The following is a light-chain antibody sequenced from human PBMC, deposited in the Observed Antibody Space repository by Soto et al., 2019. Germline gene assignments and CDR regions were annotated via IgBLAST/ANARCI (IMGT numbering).Light chain of an antibody. CDR3: QNYNSAPWT. CDR1: QGITDY. Sequence: DIQMTQSPSSLSASVGHRVTITCRASQGITDYLAWYQQKPGQVPNLLIYAASTLQSGVPSRFSGSGSGTDFTLTITGLQPEDVATYYCQNYNSAPWTFGQGTKVDIK. V-gene: IGKV1-27*01. CDR2: AAS. J-gene: IGKJ1*01.